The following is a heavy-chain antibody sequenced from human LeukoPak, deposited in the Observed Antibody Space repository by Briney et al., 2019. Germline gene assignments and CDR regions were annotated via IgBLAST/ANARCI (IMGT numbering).Heavy chain of an antibody. Sequence: GGSLRLSCAASGFTFSSYSMNWVRQAPGKGLEWVSSISSSSSYIYYADSVKGRFTISRDNAKNSLYLQMNSLRAEDTAVYYCAREVVVATYTEYYFDYWAREPWSPSPQ. J-gene: IGHJ4*02. CDR3: AREVVVATYTEYYFDY. D-gene: IGHD5-12*01. V-gene: IGHV3-21*01. CDR1: GFTFSSYS. CDR2: ISSSSSYI.